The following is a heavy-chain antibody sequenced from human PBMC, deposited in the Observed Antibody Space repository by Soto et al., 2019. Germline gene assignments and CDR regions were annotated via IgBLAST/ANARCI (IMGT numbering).Heavy chain of an antibody. V-gene: IGHV4-31*03. J-gene: IGHJ5*02. D-gene: IGHD6-13*01. CDR3: ARVSATGTRWFGP. CDR2: LSYRGTT. Sequence: SETLSLTCTVSGGSFNSGAYYWGWIRRHPGKGLEWIGYLSYRGTTYYSPSLKSRLTMSLDTSKNQFSLKLNSVTAADTAVYCCARVSATGTRWFGPWGPGTLVTVSS. CDR1: GGSFNSGAYY.